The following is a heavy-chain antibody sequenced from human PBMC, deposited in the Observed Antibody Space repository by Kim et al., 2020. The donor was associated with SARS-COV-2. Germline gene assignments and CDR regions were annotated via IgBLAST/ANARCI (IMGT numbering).Heavy chain of an antibody. D-gene: IGHD6-13*01. CDR1: GFTFSSYA. J-gene: IGHJ6*02. V-gene: IGHV3-30-3*01. CDR2: ISYDGSNK. Sequence: GGSLRLSCAASGFTFSSYAMHWVRQAPGKGLEWVAVISYDGSNKYYADSVKGRFTISRDNSKNTLYLQMNSLRAEDTAVYYCARGEELAAASDYYYGMDVWGQGTTVTVSS. CDR3: ARGEELAAASDYYYGMDV.